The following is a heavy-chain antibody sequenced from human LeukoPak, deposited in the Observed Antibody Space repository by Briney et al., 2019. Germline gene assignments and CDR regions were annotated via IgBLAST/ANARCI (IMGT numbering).Heavy chain of an antibody. D-gene: IGHD5-24*01. J-gene: IGHJ4*02. CDR3: ARHEEGRDGYNFYY. CDR1: GFTFSSYG. CDR2: ISYGGSNK. V-gene: IGHV3-30*03. Sequence: PGGSLRLSCAASGFTFSSYGMHWVRQAPGKGLEWVAVISYGGSNKYYADSVKGRFTISRDNSKNTLYLQMNSLRAEDTAVYYCARHEEGRDGYNFYYWGQGTLVTVSS.